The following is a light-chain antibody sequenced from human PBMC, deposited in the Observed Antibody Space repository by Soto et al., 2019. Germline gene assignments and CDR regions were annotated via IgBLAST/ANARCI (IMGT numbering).Light chain of an antibody. V-gene: IGLV1-44*01. CDR1: SSNIGATA. CDR3: AAWADRLDVYV. J-gene: IGLJ1*01. CDR2: NSD. Sequence: QSVLTQPPSASGTPGQRVSISCSGSSSNIGATAVHWYQHLPGTAPKLLIYNSDQRPSGVPDRFSGSKSGTSASLPVRGLQPEDEADYYCAAWADRLDVYVLGTGTKVTVL.